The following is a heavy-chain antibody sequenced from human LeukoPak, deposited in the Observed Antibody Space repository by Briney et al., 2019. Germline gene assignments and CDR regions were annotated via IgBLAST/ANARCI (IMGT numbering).Heavy chain of an antibody. Sequence: SETLSLTCSVSGVPISTYFWSWIRQSPGKGLEWIAYVYYNGDIMYNPSLKSRVRISLDTSNSQISLNMTSVTAADTAVYFCATTWYYDSRGYLFDAWGHGTLVTVSS. CDR1: GVPISTYF. D-gene: IGHD3-22*01. CDR2: VYYNGDI. CDR3: ATTWYYDSRGYLFDA. J-gene: IGHJ4*01. V-gene: IGHV4-59*01.